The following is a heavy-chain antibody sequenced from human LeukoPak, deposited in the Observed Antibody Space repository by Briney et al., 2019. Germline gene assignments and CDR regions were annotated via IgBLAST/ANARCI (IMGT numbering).Heavy chain of an antibody. CDR3: ASGTVTRSYYYYMDV. V-gene: IGHV1-69*13. CDR1: GYTFTGYY. J-gene: IGHJ6*03. Sequence: ASVKVSCKASGYTFTGYYMHWVRQAPGQGLEWMGGIIPIFGTANYAQKFQGRVTITADESTSTAYMELSSLRSEDTAVYYCASGTVTRSYYYYMDVWGKGTTVTISS. CDR2: IIPIFGTA. D-gene: IGHD4-17*01.